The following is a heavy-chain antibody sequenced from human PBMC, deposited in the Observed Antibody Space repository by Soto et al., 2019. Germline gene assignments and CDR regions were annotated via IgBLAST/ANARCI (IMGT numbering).Heavy chain of an antibody. V-gene: IGHV4-30-4*01. D-gene: IGHD2-2*01. CDR1: GGSISSGGYY. CDR2: IYYSGST. CDR3: ASSEDIVVVPAAPLFDY. J-gene: IGHJ4*02. Sequence: SETLSLTCTVSGGSISSGGYYWSWIRQPPGKGLEWIGYIYYSGSTYYNPSLKSRVTISVDTSKNQFSLKLSSVTAADTAVYYCASSEDIVVVPAAPLFDYWGQGTLVTVSS.